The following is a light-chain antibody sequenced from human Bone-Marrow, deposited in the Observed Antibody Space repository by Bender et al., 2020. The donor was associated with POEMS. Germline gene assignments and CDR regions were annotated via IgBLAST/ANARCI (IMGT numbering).Light chain of an antibody. CDR1: RSDIGGHNY. CDR3: SSYTSSSTSRVV. V-gene: IGLV2-14*03. Sequence: QSALTQPASVSGPPGQSITISCTGTRSDIGGHNYVSWYQQHSGRAPKIIIYDVTYRPSGISSRFSGSKSGNTASLTISDLQAEDEADYFCSSYTSSSTSRVVFGGGTKLTVL. J-gene: IGLJ2*01. CDR2: DVT.